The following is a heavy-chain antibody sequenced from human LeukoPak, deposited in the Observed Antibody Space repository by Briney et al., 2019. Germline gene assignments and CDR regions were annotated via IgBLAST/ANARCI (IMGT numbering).Heavy chain of an antibody. Sequence: SETLSLTCTVSGDSISSYYWSWIRQPPGKGLEWIGYIYYSGSTNYNPSLKSRVTISVDTSKNQFSLKLSSVTAADTAVYYCARGGSSGYRTFYYYYGMDVWGQGTTVTVSS. D-gene: IGHD3-22*01. V-gene: IGHV4-59*01. CDR2: IYYSGST. CDR1: GDSISSYY. J-gene: IGHJ6*02. CDR3: ARGGSSGYRTFYYYYGMDV.